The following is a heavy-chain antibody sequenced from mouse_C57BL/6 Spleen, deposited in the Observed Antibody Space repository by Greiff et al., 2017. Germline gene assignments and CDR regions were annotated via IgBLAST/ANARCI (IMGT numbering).Heavy chain of an antibody. CDR2: ISYDGSN. D-gene: IGHD1-1*01. CDR1: GYSITSGYY. CDR3: AREPITTVVAPPMDY. J-gene: IGHJ4*01. V-gene: IGHV3-6*01. Sequence: VQLQQSGPGLVKPSQSLSLTCSVTGYSITSGYYWNWIRQFPGNKLEWMGYISYDGSNNYNPSLKNRISITRDTSKNQFFLKLNSVTTEDTATYYCAREPITTVVAPPMDYWGQGTSVTVSS.